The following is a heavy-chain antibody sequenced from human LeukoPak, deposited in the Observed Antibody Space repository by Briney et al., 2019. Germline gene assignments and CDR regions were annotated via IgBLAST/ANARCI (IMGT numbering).Heavy chain of an antibody. CDR1: GGTFSSYA. Sequence: ASVKVSCKASGGTFSSYAISWVRQAPGQGLEWMGWISPYNGNTNYAQKVQGRVTMTTDTSTSTAYMELRSLRSDDTAVYYCARDYSSGWYGVFDYWGQGTLVTVSS. V-gene: IGHV1-18*01. D-gene: IGHD6-19*01. CDR2: ISPYNGNT. CDR3: ARDYSSGWYGVFDY. J-gene: IGHJ4*02.